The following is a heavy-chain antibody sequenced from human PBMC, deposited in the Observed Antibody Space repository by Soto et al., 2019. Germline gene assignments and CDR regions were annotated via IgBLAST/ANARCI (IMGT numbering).Heavy chain of an antibody. J-gene: IGHJ6*02. Sequence: SVKVSCKASGGTFSSYAISWVRQAPGQGLEWMGGIIPIFGTANYAQKFQGRVTITADESMSTAYMELSSLRSEDTAVYFCAREGSGGSGRPYYYYGMDVWGQGTTVTVSS. CDR1: GGTFSSYA. CDR3: AREGSGGSGRPYYYYGMDV. CDR2: IIPIFGTA. D-gene: IGHD3-10*01. V-gene: IGHV1-69*13.